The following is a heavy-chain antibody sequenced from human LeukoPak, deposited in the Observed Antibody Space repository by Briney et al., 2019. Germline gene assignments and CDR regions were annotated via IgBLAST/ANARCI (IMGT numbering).Heavy chain of an antibody. V-gene: IGHV1-18*01. CDR1: GYTFTSYG. Sequence: ASVKVSCKASGYTFTSYGISWVRQAPGQGLEWMGWISAYNGNTNYAQKLQGRVTMTTDTSTSTAYMELRSLRSDDTAVYYCPRVLRFLEWPVNWFDPWGQGTLVTVSS. D-gene: IGHD3-3*01. CDR2: ISAYNGNT. CDR3: PRVLRFLEWPVNWFDP. J-gene: IGHJ5*02.